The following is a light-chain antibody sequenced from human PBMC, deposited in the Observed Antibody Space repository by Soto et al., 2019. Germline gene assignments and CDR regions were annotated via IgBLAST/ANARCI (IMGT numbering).Light chain of an antibody. CDR2: AAS. CDR1: QSISSW. CDR3: QQCYSTPPT. J-gene: IGKJ4*01. Sequence: DIQMTQSPATLSASVGERATITCRASQSISSWLAWYQQKPGQAPKLLIYAASSLQSGVPSRFSGSGSGTDFTLTISSLQPEDFAIYYCQQCYSTPPTFGGGTKVDIK. V-gene: IGKV1-39*01.